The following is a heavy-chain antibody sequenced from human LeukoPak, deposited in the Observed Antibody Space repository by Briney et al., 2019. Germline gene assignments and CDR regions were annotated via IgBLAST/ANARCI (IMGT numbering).Heavy chain of an antibody. CDR1: GFTVSSYA. V-gene: IGHV4-34*01. Sequence: GSLRLSCAASGFTVSSYAMSWIRQPPGKGLEWIGEINHSGSTNYNPSLKSRVTISVDTSKNQFSLKLSSVTAADTAVYYCARGSPYYYDSSGYYYFYPVEYWGQGTLVTVSS. D-gene: IGHD3-22*01. CDR2: INHSGST. J-gene: IGHJ4*02. CDR3: ARGSPYYYDSSGYYYFYPVEY.